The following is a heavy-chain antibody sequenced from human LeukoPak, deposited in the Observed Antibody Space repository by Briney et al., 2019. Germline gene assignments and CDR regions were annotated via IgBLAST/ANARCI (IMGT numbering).Heavy chain of an antibody. Sequence: PSETLSLTCTVSGGSISSSSYYWGWIRQPPGKGLEWIGSIYYSGSTYYNPSLKSRVTISVDTSKNQFSLKLSSVTAADTAVYYCARQAYCSGGSCSQSNWFDPWGQGTLATVSS. D-gene: IGHD2-15*01. J-gene: IGHJ5*02. CDR1: GGSISSSSYY. CDR2: IYYSGST. V-gene: IGHV4-39*01. CDR3: ARQAYCSGGSCSQSNWFDP.